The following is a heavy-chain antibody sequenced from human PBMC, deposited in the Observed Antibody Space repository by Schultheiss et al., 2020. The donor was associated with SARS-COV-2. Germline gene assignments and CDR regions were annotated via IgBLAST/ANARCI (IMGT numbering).Heavy chain of an antibody. V-gene: IGHV3-53*04. J-gene: IGHJ3*01. D-gene: IGHD1-7*01. CDR2: IYSGGST. CDR1: GFTFSDYY. CDR3: AREPPSTATTAFHV. Sequence: GGSLRLSCAGSGFTFSDYYMSWVRQAPGKGLEWVSVIYSGGSTYYADSVKGRFTISRHNSKNTLYLQMNSLRAEDTAVYYCAREPPSTATTAFHVWGQGTMVTVSS.